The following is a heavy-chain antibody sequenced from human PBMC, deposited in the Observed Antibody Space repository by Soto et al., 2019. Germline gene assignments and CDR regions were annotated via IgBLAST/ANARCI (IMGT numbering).Heavy chain of an antibody. Sequence: GASVNVSCKSSGYTFTSYYINWVRQATGQGLEWMGWMNPNSGNTGYAQKFQGRVTMTRNTSISTAYMELSSLRSEDTAVYYCARVGDSYTDDYYYYGMDVWGQGTTVTVSS. CDR3: ARVGDSYTDDYYYYGMDV. D-gene: IGHD2-2*02. J-gene: IGHJ6*02. CDR2: MNPNSGNT. CDR1: GYTFTSYY. V-gene: IGHV1-8*01.